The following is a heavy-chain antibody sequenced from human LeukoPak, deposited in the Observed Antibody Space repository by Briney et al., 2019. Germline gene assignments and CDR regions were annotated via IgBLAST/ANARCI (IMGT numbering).Heavy chain of an antibody. D-gene: IGHD3-9*01. CDR1: GFTFSSHA. CDR3: ANPDDILTGSI. Sequence: GGSLRLSCSASGFTFSSHAMHWVRQAPGKGLKYVSAIGANGAQTYYADSVKGRFTISRDNSKNTLYLQMNSLRAEDTAVYYCANPDDILTGSIWGQGTLVTVSS. V-gene: IGHV3-64*04. CDR2: IGANGAQT. J-gene: IGHJ4*02.